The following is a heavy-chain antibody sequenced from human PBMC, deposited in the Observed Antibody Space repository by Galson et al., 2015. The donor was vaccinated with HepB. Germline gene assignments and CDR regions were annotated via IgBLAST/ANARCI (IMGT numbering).Heavy chain of an antibody. J-gene: IGHJ3*01. V-gene: IGHV2-70*11. D-gene: IGHD3-10*01. Sequence: PALVKPTQTLTLTCTFSGFSLSTSGMCMSWIRQPPGKALEWLARIDWDDDKYYSTSLKTRLTISKDTSKDQVVLTMTNMDPVDTATYYCARIRLVRGSFVEFDYWGQGTMVTVSS. CDR3: ARIRLVRGSFVEFDY. CDR2: IDWDDDK. CDR1: GFSLSTSGMC.